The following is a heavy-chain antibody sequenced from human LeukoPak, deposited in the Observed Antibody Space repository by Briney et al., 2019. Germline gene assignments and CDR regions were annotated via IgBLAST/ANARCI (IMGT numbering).Heavy chain of an antibody. CDR1: GYMFSSYG. CDR2: ISAYNGNT. CDR3: ARGGVVAASEAFDM. V-gene: IGHV1-18*01. J-gene: IGHJ3*02. Sequence: ASVKVSCKASGYMFSSYGITWVRQAPGQGLEWVGWISAYNGNTNYAQKLQGRVTMTTDTSASIAHMELRSLRSDDTAVYYCARGGVVAASEAFDMWGQGTMVTVSS. D-gene: IGHD2-15*01.